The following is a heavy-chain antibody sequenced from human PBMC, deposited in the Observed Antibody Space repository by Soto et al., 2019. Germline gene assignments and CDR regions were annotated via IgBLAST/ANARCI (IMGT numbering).Heavy chain of an antibody. V-gene: IGHV3-33*01. D-gene: IGHD3-10*01. J-gene: IGHJ6*02. Sequence: QVQLVESGGGVVQPGRSLRLSCAASGFTFSRYGMHWVRQAPGKGLEWVAVIWYDGSNKYYADSVKGRFTISRDNSKNQLFLQMNSLRAEDTAVFYCARANYGSGSNYYYGMDVWGQGTTVTVSS. CDR3: ARANYGSGSNYYYGMDV. CDR2: IWYDGSNK. CDR1: GFTFSRYG.